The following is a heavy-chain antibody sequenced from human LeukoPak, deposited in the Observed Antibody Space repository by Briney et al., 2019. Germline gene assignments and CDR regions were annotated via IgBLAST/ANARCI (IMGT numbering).Heavy chain of an antibody. D-gene: IGHD3-3*01. CDR1: GYTFTSYD. CDR3: ARRYDFWSGYQLYYYYGMDV. CDR2: MNPNSGNK. V-gene: IGHV1-8*01. J-gene: IGHJ6*02. Sequence: ASMKVSCKASGYTFTSYDINWVRQATGQGLEWMGWMNPNSGNKGYAQKFQGRVTMTRNTSISTAYMELSSLRSEDTAVYYCARRYDFWSGYQLYYYYGMDVWGQGTTVTVSS.